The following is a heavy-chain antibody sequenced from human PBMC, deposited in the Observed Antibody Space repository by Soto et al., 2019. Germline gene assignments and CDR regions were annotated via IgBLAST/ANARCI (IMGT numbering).Heavy chain of an antibody. Sequence: ASVKVSCKASGYTFTGYYMHWVRQAPGQGLEWMGWINPNSGGTNYAQKFQGWVTMTRDTSISTAYMELSRLRSDDTAVYYCARDSRDGYNFPYFDYWGRGTLVTVSS. J-gene: IGHJ4*02. CDR3: ARDSRDGYNFPYFDY. D-gene: IGHD5-12*01. CDR2: INPNSGGT. CDR1: GYTFTGYY. V-gene: IGHV1-2*04.